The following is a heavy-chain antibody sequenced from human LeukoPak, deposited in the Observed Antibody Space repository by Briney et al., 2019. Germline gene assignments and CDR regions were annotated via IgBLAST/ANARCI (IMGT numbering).Heavy chain of an antibody. J-gene: IGHJ3*02. V-gene: IGHV3-30*04. CDR2: ISYDGSNK. CDR1: GFTFSSYA. Sequence: GGSLRLSCAASGFTFSSYAMHWVRQAPGKGLEWVAVISYDGSNKYYADSVKGRFTISRDNSKNTLYLQMNSLRAEDTAVYYCASLKNSYDSSGYLVTDAFDIWGQGTMVTVSS. D-gene: IGHD3-22*01. CDR3: ASLKNSYDSSGYLVTDAFDI.